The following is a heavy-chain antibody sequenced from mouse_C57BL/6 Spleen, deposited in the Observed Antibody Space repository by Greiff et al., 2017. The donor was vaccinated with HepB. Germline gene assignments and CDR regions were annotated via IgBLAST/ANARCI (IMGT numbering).Heavy chain of an antibody. CDR3: ARRTGTRGYFDV. Sequence: QVQLQQPGAELVMPGASVKLSCKASGYTFTSYWMHWVKQRPGQGLEWIGEIDPSDSYTNYNQKFKGKSTLTVDKSSSTAYMQLSSLTSEDSAVYYCARRTGTRGYFDVWGTGTTVTVSS. D-gene: IGHD4-1*01. J-gene: IGHJ1*03. CDR1: GYTFTSYW. CDR2: IDPSDSYT. V-gene: IGHV1-69*01.